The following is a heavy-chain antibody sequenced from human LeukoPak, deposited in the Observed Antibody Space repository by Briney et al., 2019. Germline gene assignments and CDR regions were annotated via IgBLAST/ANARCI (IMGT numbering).Heavy chain of an antibody. J-gene: IGHJ5*02. Sequence: NPSETLSLTCIVSGGSISSSGYYWGWIRQPPGKGLEWIGSVFYSVSTYYNPSLKSRVIITVDTSKNQFSLKLTSVTAADTAVYYCASLTGEIDHWGQGTLVTVSS. V-gene: IGHV4-39*07. CDR1: GGSISSSGYY. D-gene: IGHD7-27*01. CDR3: ASLTGEIDH. CDR2: VFYSVST.